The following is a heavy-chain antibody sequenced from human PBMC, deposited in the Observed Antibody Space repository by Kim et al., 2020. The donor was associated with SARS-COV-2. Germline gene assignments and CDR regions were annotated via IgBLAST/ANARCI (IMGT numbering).Heavy chain of an antibody. J-gene: IGHJ6*02. Sequence: VKGRFTISRDNAKNSLYLQMNSLRAEDTALYYCATGYSSGWYYYYYGMDVWGQGTTVTVSS. V-gene: IGHV3-9*01. CDR3: ATGYSSGWYYYYYGMDV. D-gene: IGHD6-19*01.